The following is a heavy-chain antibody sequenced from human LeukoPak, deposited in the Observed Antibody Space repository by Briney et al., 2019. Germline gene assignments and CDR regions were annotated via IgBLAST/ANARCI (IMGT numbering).Heavy chain of an antibody. D-gene: IGHD5-12*01. CDR2: ISYDGSNK. CDR1: GFTFSSYA. CDR3: ARVATIEPAAFDI. J-gene: IGHJ3*02. V-gene: IGHV3-30-3*01. Sequence: PGGSLRLSCAASGFTFSSYAMHWVRQAPGKGLEWVAVISYDGSNKYYADSVKGRFTISRDNSKNTLYLQMNSLRAEDTAVYYCARVATIEPAAFDIWGQGTMVTVSS.